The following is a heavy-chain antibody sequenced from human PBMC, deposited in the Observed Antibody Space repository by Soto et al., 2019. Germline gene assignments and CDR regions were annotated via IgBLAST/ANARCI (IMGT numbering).Heavy chain of an antibody. Sequence: GGSLRLSCAASGFTFSNAWMSWVRQAPGKGLEWVGRIKSKTDGGTTDYAAPVKGRFTISRDDSKNTLYLQMNSLKTEDTAVYYCTKQRLEYYYDSSGYYTAPYDAFDIWGQGTMVTVSS. J-gene: IGHJ3*02. CDR3: TKQRLEYYYDSSGYYTAPYDAFDI. CDR1: GFTFSNAW. V-gene: IGHV3-15*01. D-gene: IGHD3-22*01. CDR2: IKSKTDGGTT.